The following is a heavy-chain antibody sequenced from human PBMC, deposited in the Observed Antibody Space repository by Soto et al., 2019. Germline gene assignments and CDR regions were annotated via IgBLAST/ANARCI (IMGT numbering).Heavy chain of an antibody. CDR2: IYPGDSDT. J-gene: IGHJ6*02. V-gene: IGHV5-51*01. CDR1: GYSFTSYW. Sequence: ESLKISCKGSGYSFTSYWIGWVRQMPGKGLEWMGIIYPGDSDTRYSPSFQGQVTISADKSISTAYLQWSSLKASDTAMYYCARQLRDCSGGSCYSDYYYNGMDAWGQGTTVTVS. D-gene: IGHD2-15*01. CDR3: ARQLRDCSGGSCYSDYYYNGMDA.